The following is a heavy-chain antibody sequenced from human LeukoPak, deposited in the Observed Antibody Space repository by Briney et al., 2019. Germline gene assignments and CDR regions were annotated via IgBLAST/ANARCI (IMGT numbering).Heavy chain of an antibody. CDR2: ISGSGGST. J-gene: IGHJ4*02. D-gene: IGHD6-13*01. Sequence: GSLNLSFAASGFPFSSYAMSWVRPAPGKGLEWVSAISGSGGSTYYADSVKGRFTISRDNSKNTLYLQMNSLRAEDTAVYYCAKEIVGSSSWEPNYFDYRGQGTLVTVSS. CDR1: GFPFSSYA. CDR3: AKEIVGSSSWEPNYFDY. V-gene: IGHV3-23*01.